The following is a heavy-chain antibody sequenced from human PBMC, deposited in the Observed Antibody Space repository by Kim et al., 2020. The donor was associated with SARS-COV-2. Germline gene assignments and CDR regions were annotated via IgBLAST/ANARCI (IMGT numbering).Heavy chain of an antibody. D-gene: IGHD3-16*01. Sequence: DDDQRYSPTLKNRLTISRDISKTQVVLRMTNMDSVDTATYYCAQTSASFDFWGQGTLVTVSS. J-gene: IGHJ4*02. CDR2: DDDQ. CDR3: AQTSASFDF. V-gene: IGHV2-5*02.